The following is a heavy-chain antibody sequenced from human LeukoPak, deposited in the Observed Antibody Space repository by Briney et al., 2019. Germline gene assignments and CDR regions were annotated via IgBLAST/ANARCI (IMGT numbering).Heavy chain of an antibody. Sequence: PGGSRRLACAASGFTSSSYSMNWVRQAQGKGLDWVSSISTSRSYIHYADTVKGRFTTTRANAKHSLYLRMNSLRAEDTAVYYCARDYHDSSGKRWFDPWGQGTLVTVSS. J-gene: IGHJ5*02. V-gene: IGHV3-21*01. CDR2: ISTSRSYI. CDR3: ARDYHDSSGKRWFDP. CDR1: GFTSSSYS. D-gene: IGHD3-22*01.